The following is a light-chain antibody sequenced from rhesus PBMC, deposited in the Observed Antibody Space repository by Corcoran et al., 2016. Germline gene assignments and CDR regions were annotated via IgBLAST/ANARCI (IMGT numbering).Light chain of an antibody. CDR2: KAS. Sequence: DIQMTQSPSSLSASVGDTVTITCQPSQGISNWLAWYQQNPGKAPKLLIKKASSLQSGVPSRVSGNGSGTDFTLTISNLQPEDFATYYCLQYRSSPRTFGQGTKVEIK. J-gene: IGKJ1*01. V-gene: IGKV1-22*01. CDR1: QGISNW. CDR3: LQYRSSPRT.